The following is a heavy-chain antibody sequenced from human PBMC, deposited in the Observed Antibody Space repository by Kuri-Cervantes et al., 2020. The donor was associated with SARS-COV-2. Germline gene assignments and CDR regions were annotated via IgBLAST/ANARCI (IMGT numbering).Heavy chain of an antibody. CDR3: AKDRHGIVVVVAAIDY. D-gene: IGHD2-15*01. CDR2: ITRSSVYM. J-gene: IGHJ4*02. CDR1: GFTFSAYT. V-gene: IGHV3-21*03. Sequence: GESLKISCVASGFTFSAYTLNWVRQAPGKGLEWVASITRSSVYMSYADSLKGRFTISRDNSKNTLYLQMNSLRAEDTAVYYCAKDRHGIVVVVAAIDYWGQGTRVTVSS.